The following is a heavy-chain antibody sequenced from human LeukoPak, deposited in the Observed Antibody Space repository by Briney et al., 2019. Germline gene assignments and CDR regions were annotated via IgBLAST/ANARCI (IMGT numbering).Heavy chain of an antibody. D-gene: IGHD6-13*01. V-gene: IGHV4-34*01. CDR1: GGSFSGYY. Sequence: SETLSLTCTVYGGSFSGYYWSWIRQPPGKGLEWIGEINHSGSTNYNPSLKSRVTISIDTSKNQFSLKLSSVTAADTALYYCARGPGTWYYYWGQGTLVTVSS. J-gene: IGHJ4*02. CDR2: INHSGST. CDR3: ARGPGTWYYY.